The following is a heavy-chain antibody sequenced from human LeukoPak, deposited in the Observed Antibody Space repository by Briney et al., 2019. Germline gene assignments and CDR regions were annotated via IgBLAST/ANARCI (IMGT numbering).Heavy chain of an antibody. J-gene: IGHJ4*02. CDR3: AKLRRFGESDY. CDR1: GFTVSSNY. V-gene: IGHV3-30*18. D-gene: IGHD3-10*01. CDR2: ISYDGSNK. Sequence: GGSLRLSCAASGFTVSSNYMSWVRQAPGKGLEWVAVISYDGSNKYYADSVKGRFTISRDNSKNTLYLQMNSLRAEDTAVYYCAKLRRFGESDYWGQGTLVTVSS.